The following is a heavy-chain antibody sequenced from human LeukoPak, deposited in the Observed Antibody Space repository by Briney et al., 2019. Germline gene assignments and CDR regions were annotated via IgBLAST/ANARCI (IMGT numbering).Heavy chain of an antibody. CDR2: IIPIFGTA. CDR3: AREATIFGVAVWGHNWFDP. D-gene: IGHD3-3*01. Sequence: GASVKVSCKASGGTFSGYAISWVRQAPGQGLEWMGGIIPIFGTANYAQKFQGRVTITVDESTSTAYMELSSLRSEDTAVYYCAREATIFGVAVWGHNWFDPWGQGTLVTVSS. V-gene: IGHV1-69*13. CDR1: GGTFSGYA. J-gene: IGHJ5*02.